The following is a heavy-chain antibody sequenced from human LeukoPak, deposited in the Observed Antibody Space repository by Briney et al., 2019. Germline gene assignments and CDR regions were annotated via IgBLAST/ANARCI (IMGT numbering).Heavy chain of an antibody. CDR2: ISSSRTT. V-gene: IGHV3-48*01. CDR1: GFPFSSYS. D-gene: IGHD6-13*01. CDR3: ARAGAAAGTHFDY. Sequence: GGSLRLSCAASGFPFSSYSMNWVRQAPGEGLEWVSYISSSRTTSYADSVKGRFTISRDNAKNSPYLQMNSLRAEDTAVYYCARAGAAAGTHFDYWGQGTLVTVSS. J-gene: IGHJ4*02.